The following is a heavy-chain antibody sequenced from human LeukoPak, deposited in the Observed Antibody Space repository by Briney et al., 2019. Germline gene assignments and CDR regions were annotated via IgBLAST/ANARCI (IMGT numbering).Heavy chain of an antibody. CDR2: INQDGSEK. J-gene: IGHJ4*02. Sequence: PGGAVRLSCAASGCTFSRCWMTWVRQAPAKGLEWVANINQDGSEKYYVDSVKGRFTISRDNAKNSLYLQMNSLRVEDTALYYCARDQGGATSYWGQGTLVTVSS. V-gene: IGHV3-7*01. CDR1: GCTFSRCW. D-gene: IGHD1-26*01. CDR3: ARDQGGATSY.